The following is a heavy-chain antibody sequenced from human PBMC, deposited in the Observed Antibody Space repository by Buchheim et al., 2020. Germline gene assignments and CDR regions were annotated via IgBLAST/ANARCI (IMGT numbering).Heavy chain of an antibody. CDR3: ARVGFEQLGPEFDY. Sequence: QLQLQESGPGLVKPSETLSLTCTVSGGSISSYYWSWIRQPPGKGLEWIGYIYYSGSTNYNPSLKSRVTISVDTSKNQFSLKLSSVTAADTAVYYCARVGFEQLGPEFDYWGQGTL. CDR2: IYYSGST. CDR1: GGSISSYY. D-gene: IGHD6-6*01. J-gene: IGHJ4*02. V-gene: IGHV4-59*01.